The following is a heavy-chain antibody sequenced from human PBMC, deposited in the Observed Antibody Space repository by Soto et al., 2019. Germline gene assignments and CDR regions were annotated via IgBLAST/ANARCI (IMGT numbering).Heavy chain of an antibody. Sequence: ASVKVSCKASGYTFTHFYITWVRQAPGQGLEWMGAISPHNFNTNFAQKFQGRVTLTTDTSTNTAYMKLSSVTAADTAVYYCARGDVITFGGVIAPEAHYFDYWGQGTLVTVSS. CDR3: ARGDVITFGGVIAPEAHYFDY. CDR1: GYTFTHFY. V-gene: IGHV1-18*01. D-gene: IGHD3-16*02. CDR2: ISPHNFNT. J-gene: IGHJ4*02.